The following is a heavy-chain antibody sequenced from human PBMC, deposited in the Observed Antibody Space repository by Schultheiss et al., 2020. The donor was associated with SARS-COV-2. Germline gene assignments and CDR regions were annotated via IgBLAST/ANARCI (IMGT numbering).Heavy chain of an antibody. CDR2: ISYDGSNN. Sequence: GGSLRLSCAATGFGVTIYGMHWVRQAAGKGLEWVAVISYDGSNNYYADTVKGRFTISRDNSKDTLYLQMNILRAEDTAAYYCARERVPGIAVAVDYWGQGTLVTVSS. V-gene: IGHV3-30*03. CDR3: ARERVPGIAVAVDY. D-gene: IGHD6-19*01. CDR1: GFGVTIYG. J-gene: IGHJ4*02.